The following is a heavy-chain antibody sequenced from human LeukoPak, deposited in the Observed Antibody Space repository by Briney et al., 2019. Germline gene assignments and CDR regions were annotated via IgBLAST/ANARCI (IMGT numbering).Heavy chain of an antibody. V-gene: IGHV3-43D*03. Sequence: GGSLRLSCAASGFTLDDYAMHWVRQAPGKGLEWVSLISWDGGSTYYADSVKGRFTISRDNSKNSLYLQMNSLRAEDTALYYCAKDGEIGAARSQYYFDYWGQGTLVTVSS. D-gene: IGHD6-6*01. CDR2: ISWDGGST. CDR3: AKDGEIGAARSQYYFDY. J-gene: IGHJ4*02. CDR1: GFTLDDYA.